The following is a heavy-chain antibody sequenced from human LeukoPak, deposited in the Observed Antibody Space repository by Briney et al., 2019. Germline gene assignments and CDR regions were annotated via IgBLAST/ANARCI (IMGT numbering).Heavy chain of an antibody. CDR3: TKTGGPWD. Sequence: GGSLRLSCAASGFTFSSYGMHWVRQAPGKGLEWVAVIWYDGSNKYYADSVKGRFIISRDNPKNTLYLQMNALRAEDTAVYYCTKTGGPWDWGQGTLVTVSS. D-gene: IGHD7-27*01. V-gene: IGHV3-33*06. J-gene: IGHJ4*02. CDR1: GFTFSSYG. CDR2: IWYDGSNK.